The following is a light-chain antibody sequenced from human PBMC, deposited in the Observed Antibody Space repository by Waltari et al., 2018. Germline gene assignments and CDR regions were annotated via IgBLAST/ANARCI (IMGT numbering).Light chain of an antibody. J-gene: IGKJ1*01. CDR3: MQTLQIPWT. Sequence: DIVMTQSPLSLPVTPGEPASISCRSNQSLLHSHGSKYLNWYLQKPGQSPQLLIYLGSNRASGVPDRFSGSASGTDFTLKISRVEAEDVGVYYCMQTLQIPWTFGQGTKVEIK. V-gene: IGKV2-28*01. CDR2: LGS. CDR1: QSLLHSHGSKY.